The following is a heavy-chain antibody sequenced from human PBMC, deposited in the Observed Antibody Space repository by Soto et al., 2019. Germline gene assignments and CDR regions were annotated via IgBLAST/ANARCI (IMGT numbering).Heavy chain of an antibody. V-gene: IGHV1-69*13. D-gene: IGHD6-6*01. Sequence: SVKVSCKASGGTFSSYAISWVRQAPGQGLEWMGGIIPIFGTANYAQKFQGRVTITADESTSTAYMELSSQRSEDTAVYYCARDLPRLSSSSLRFGWFDPWGQGTLVTVSS. CDR1: GGTFSSYA. CDR3: ARDLPRLSSSSLRFGWFDP. CDR2: IIPIFGTA. J-gene: IGHJ5*02.